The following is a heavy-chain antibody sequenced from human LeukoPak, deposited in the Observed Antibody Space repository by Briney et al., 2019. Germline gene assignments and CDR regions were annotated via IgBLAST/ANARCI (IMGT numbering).Heavy chain of an antibody. CDR2: ISSSGSTI. CDR1: GFTFSDYY. D-gene: IGHD4-11*01. Sequence: GGSLRLSCAASGFTFSDYYMSWIRQAPGKGLEWVSYISSSGSTIYYADSVKGRFTISRENAKNSLYLQMNSLRAEDTAVYYCARRAVTKVYYYYMDVWGKGTTVTVSS. V-gene: IGHV3-11*01. J-gene: IGHJ6*03. CDR3: ARRAVTKVYYYYMDV.